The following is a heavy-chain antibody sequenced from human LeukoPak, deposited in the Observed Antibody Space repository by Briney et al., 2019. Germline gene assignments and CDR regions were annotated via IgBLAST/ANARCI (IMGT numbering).Heavy chain of an antibody. CDR3: ARQFRGVATTFDY. CDR1: GGSMSSYY. Sequence: KPSETLSLTCTVSGGSMSSYYWSWIRQPPGKGLEWIGYIYYSGSTNYNPSLKSRVTISVDTSKNQFSLQLSSVTAADTAVYYCARQFRGVATTFDYWGQGTLVTVSS. D-gene: IGHD5-12*01. J-gene: IGHJ4*02. V-gene: IGHV4-59*08. CDR2: IYYSGST.